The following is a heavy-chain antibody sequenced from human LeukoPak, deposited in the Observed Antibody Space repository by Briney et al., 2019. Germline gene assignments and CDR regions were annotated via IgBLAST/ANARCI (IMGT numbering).Heavy chain of an antibody. J-gene: IGHJ4*02. CDR3: ARVRGNSPGGLFDY. CDR1: GFTFSSYS. Sequence: GGSLRLSCAASGFTFSSYSMNWVRQAPGKGLEWVSSISPSSTYIYYADSLRGRFTISRDNAKNSLYLQMNSLRAEDTAVYYCARVRGNSPGGLFDYWGQGNVVTVSS. D-gene: IGHD4-23*01. V-gene: IGHV3-21*01. CDR2: ISPSSTYI.